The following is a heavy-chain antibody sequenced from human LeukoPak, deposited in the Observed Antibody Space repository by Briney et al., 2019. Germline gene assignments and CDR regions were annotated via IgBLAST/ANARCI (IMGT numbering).Heavy chain of an antibody. CDR1: GGSISTYY. Sequence: SETLSLTCTVSGGSISTYYGSWIRQPPGKGLEWIGYIYYTGSTNYNPSLKSRVTISVDTSKNQFSLKLSSVTAADTAVYYCARELTYADYWGQGTLVTVSS. D-gene: IGHD1-26*01. V-gene: IGHV4-59*08. CDR2: IYYTGST. J-gene: IGHJ4*02. CDR3: ARELTYADY.